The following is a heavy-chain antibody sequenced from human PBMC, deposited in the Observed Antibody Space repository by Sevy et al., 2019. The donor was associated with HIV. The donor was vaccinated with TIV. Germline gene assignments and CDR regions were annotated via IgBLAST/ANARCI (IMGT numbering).Heavy chain of an antibody. V-gene: IGHV4-4*07. CDR3: ARSYWVTATNGFSKSYYFDY. CDR1: GDSFSSYF. J-gene: IGHJ4*02. Sequence: SETLSLTCTVSGDSFSSYFWAWIRQPAGKGLEWIGRINTSGSTNYNPSLKSRVTMSVDTSKSQFSLKVTSLTAADTAIYFCARSYWVTATNGFSKSYYFDYWGQGSLVTVSS. CDR2: INTSGST. D-gene: IGHD2-8*02.